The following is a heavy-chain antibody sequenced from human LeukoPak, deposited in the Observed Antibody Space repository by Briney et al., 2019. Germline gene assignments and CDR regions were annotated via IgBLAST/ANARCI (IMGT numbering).Heavy chain of an antibody. Sequence: PGGSLRLSCAASGFTFSGSAMHWVRQASGKGLEWVGRIRSKANSYATAYAASVKGRFTISRDDSKNTAYLQMNSLKTEDTAVYYCTRKVGATPAFDYWGQGTLVTVSS. CDR1: GFTFSGSA. CDR3: TRKVGATPAFDY. CDR2: IRSKANSYAT. V-gene: IGHV3-73*01. D-gene: IGHD1-26*01. J-gene: IGHJ4*02.